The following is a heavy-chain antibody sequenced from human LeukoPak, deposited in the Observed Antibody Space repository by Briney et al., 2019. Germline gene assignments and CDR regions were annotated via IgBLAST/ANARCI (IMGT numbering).Heavy chain of an antibody. V-gene: IGHV3-23*01. D-gene: IGHD3-22*01. J-gene: IGHJ6*03. CDR1: GFTFSSHA. CDR3: ARDFPLETKIMIVVVISYYMDV. CDR2: VGGSASGT. Sequence: GGSLRLSCAASGFTFSSHAMSWVRQAPGKGLEWVSAVGGSASGTYYADSVKGRFTISRDNSKNTLYLQMNSLRAEDTAVYYCARDFPLETKIMIVVVISYYMDVWGKGTTVTVSS.